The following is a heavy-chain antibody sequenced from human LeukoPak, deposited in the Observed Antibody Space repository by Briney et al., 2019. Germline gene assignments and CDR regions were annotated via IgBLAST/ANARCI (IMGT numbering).Heavy chain of an antibody. V-gene: IGHV4-59*01. CDR1: GGSISSYY. CDR3: ARRMDYYYYMDV. J-gene: IGHJ6*03. Sequence: PSETPSLTCTVSGGSISSYYWSWIRQPPGKGLEWIGYIYYSGSTNYNPSLKSRVTISVDTSKNQFSLKLSSVTAADTAVYYCARRMDYYYYMDVWGKGTTVTVSS. CDR2: IYYSGST.